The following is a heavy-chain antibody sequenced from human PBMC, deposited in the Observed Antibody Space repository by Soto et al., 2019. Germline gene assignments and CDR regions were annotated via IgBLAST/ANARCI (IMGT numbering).Heavy chain of an antibody. Sequence: GESLSLSCAASGFPFSSYGMHWVRQAPGKGLEWVAVIWYDGYNKYYADSVKGRFTISRDNSKNTLYLQMNSLRVEDTAVYYCARDPGERSSTSCCYYYDMDVRGQCTPGT. V-gene: IGHV3-33*01. CDR2: IWYDGYNK. D-gene: IGHD2-2*01. CDR3: ARDPGERSSTSCCYYYDMDV. CDR1: GFPFSSYG. J-gene: IGHJ6*02.